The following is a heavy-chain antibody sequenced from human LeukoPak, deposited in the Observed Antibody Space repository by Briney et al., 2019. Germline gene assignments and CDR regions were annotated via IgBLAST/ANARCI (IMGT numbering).Heavy chain of an antibody. CDR1: GDSLSSYY. J-gene: IGHJ3*02. CDR2: VYYTGNT. V-gene: IGHV4-59*08. Sequence: SETLSLTCTVSGDSLSSYYWSWIRQPPGKGLEWIGYVYYTGNTNFNPSLKSRVTISVDTSKNQFSLKLSSVTAADTAVYYCARGLTYYYGSGSYYIGDAFDIWGQGTMVTVSS. D-gene: IGHD3-10*01. CDR3: ARGLTYYYGSGSYYIGDAFDI.